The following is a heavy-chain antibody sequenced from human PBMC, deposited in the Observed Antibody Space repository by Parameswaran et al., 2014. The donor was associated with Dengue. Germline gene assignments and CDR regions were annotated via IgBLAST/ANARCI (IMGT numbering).Heavy chain of an antibody. CDR3: ARSPIQLLLEGYYYYGMDV. D-gene: IGHD2-2*01. Sequence: VRQAPGKGLEWVSSISSSSSYIYYADSVKGRFTISRDNAKNSLYLQMNSLRAEDTAVYYCARSPIQLLLEGYYYYGMDVWGQGTTVTVSS. J-gene: IGHJ6*02. V-gene: IGHV3-21*01. CDR2: ISSSSSYI.